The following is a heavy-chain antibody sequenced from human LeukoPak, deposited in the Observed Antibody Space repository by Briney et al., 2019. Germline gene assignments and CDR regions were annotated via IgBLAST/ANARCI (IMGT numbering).Heavy chain of an antibody. Sequence: GASVKVSCKASGYTFTSYYMHWVRQAPGQGLEWMGIINPSGGSTSYAQKFQGRVTMTRDTSTSTVYMELSSLRSEDTAVCYCARERYYDFWSGYQGWFDPWGQGTLVTVSS. J-gene: IGHJ5*02. V-gene: IGHV1-46*01. CDR3: ARERYYDFWSGYQGWFDP. CDR1: GYTFTSYY. CDR2: INPSGGST. D-gene: IGHD3-3*01.